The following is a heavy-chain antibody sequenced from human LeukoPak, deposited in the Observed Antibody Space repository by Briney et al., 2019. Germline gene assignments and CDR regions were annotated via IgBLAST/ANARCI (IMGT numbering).Heavy chain of an antibody. J-gene: IGHJ4*02. CDR3: AKGLTVVYIDY. Sequence: GSLRLSCAASGFTFSSYGMHWVRQAPGKGLEWVEVISYDGSNKYYADSVKGRFTISRDNSKNTLYLQMNSLRAEDTAVYYCAKGLTVVYIDYWGQGTLVTVSS. V-gene: IGHV3-30*18. CDR1: GFTFSSYG. CDR2: ISYDGSNK. D-gene: IGHD4-23*01.